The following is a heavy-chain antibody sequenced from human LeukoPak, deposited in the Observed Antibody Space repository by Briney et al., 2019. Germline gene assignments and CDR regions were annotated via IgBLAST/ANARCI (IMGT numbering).Heavy chain of an antibody. Sequence: ASVKVSCKTSGYTFTDYYIHWVRQAPGQGPEWMGWINPNSGGTNYAQNLQGRVTMTRDTSISTAYMELRSLRSDDTAVYYCARVLIAAAANYYFDYWGQGTLVTVSS. CDR3: ARVLIAAAANYYFDY. CDR1: GYTFTDYY. D-gene: IGHD6-13*01. J-gene: IGHJ4*02. V-gene: IGHV1-2*02. CDR2: INPNSGGT.